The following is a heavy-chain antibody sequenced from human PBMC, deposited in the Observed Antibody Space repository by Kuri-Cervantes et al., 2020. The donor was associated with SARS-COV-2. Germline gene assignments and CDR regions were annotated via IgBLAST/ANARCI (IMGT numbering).Heavy chain of an antibody. CDR2: IIPILGTA. J-gene: IGHJ6*03. V-gene: IGHV1-69*04. Sequence: SVKVSCKASGGTFSSYAISWVRQAPGQGLEWMGRIIPILGTANYAQKFQGRVTITADKSTSTAYMELSSLRSEDTAVYYCARSYGNYVGYYYYYMDVWGKGTTVTVSS. CDR1: GGTFSSYA. D-gene: IGHD4-11*01. CDR3: ARSYGNYVGYYYYYMDV.